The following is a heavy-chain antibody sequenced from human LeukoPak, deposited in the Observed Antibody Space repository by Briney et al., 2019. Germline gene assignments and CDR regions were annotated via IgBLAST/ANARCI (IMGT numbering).Heavy chain of an antibody. CDR3: ARVGVGGRVYDSYYYYMDV. J-gene: IGHJ6*03. D-gene: IGHD3-22*01. Sequence: ASVKVSCKASGYTFTSYDINWVRQATGQGLEWMGWMNPNSGNTGYAQKFQGRVTITRNTSISTAYMELSSLRSEDTAVYYCARVGVGGRVYDSYYYYMDVWGKGTTVTISS. CDR1: GYTFTSYD. V-gene: IGHV1-8*03. CDR2: MNPNSGNT.